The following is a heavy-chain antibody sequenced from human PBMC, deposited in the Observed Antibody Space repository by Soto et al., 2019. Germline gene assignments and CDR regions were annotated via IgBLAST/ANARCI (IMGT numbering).Heavy chain of an antibody. V-gene: IGHV3-33*01. D-gene: IGHD1-20*01. CDR3: ASDHNLLLDFSFDC. Sequence: QVQLVESGGGVVQPGRSLRLSCAASGFNFSRYGMHWVRQAPGKGLEWVAVISYDGSYKYYADSVKGRFTISRDNSKNTPYFHMNSLRVDDKAVYYCASDHNLLLDFSFDCWGQGTLVTVSS. J-gene: IGHJ4*02. CDR1: GFNFSRYG. CDR2: ISYDGSYK.